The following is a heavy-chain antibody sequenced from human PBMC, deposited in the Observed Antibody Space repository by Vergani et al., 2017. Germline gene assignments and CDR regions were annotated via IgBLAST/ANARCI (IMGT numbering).Heavy chain of an antibody. V-gene: IGHV3-30*02. J-gene: IGHJ4*02. CDR1: GFTFSSYG. CDR2: IRYDGSNK. Sequence: QVQLVESGGGVVQPGGSLRLSCAASGFTFSSYGMHWVRQAAGKGLEWVAFIRYDGSNKYYADSVKGRFTISRDNCKNTLYLQMNSLRAEDTAVYYCAKNPGYCSGGSCSGYWGQGTMVTVAS. D-gene: IGHD2-15*01. CDR3: AKNPGYCSGGSCSGY.